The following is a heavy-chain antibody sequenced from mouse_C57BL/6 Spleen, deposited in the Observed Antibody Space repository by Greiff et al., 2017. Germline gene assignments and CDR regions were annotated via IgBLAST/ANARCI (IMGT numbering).Heavy chain of an antibody. CDR1: GFTFSSYT. Sequence: EVHLVESGGGLVKPGGSLKLSCAASGFTFSSYTMSWVRQTPEKRLEWVATISGGGGNTYYPDSVKGRFTISRDNAKNTLYLQMSSLRSEDTALYYCARHVWDPSWYFDVWGTGTTVTVSS. V-gene: IGHV5-9*01. CDR2: ISGGGGNT. CDR3: ARHVWDPSWYFDV. D-gene: IGHD4-1*01. J-gene: IGHJ1*03.